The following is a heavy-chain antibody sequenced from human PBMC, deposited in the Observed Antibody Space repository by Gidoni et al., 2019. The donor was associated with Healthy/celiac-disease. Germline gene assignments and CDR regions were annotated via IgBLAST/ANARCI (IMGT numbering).Heavy chain of an antibody. D-gene: IGHD6-13*01. Sequence: EVQLVESGGGLVKPGGSLRPSCAASGFTLSSYSMNWVRQAPGKGLEWVSSISSSSSYIYYADSVKGRFTISRDNAKNSLYLQMNSLRAEDTAVYYCAREGGIAAAEGWFDPWGQGTLVTVSS. CDR3: AREGGIAAAEGWFDP. V-gene: IGHV3-21*01. CDR1: GFTLSSYS. J-gene: IGHJ5*02. CDR2: ISSSSSYI.